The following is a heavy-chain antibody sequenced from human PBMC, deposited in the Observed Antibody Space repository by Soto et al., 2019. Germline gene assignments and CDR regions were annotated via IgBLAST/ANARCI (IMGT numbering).Heavy chain of an antibody. CDR1: GGTFSSYA. CDR3: ARDPLESYDSSGYYSLGY. J-gene: IGHJ4*02. CDR2: IIPIFGTA. D-gene: IGHD3-22*01. V-gene: IGHV1-69*13. Sequence: SVKVSCKASGGTFSSYAISWVRQAPGQGLEWMGGIIPIFGTANYAQKFQGRVTITADESTSTAYMELSSLRSEDTAVYYCARDPLESYDSSGYYSLGYWGQGTLVTVSS.